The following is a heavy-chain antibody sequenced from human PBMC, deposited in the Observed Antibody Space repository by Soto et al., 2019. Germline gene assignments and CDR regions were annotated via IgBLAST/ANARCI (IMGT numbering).Heavy chain of an antibody. CDR1: GGSLSRGGYS. CDR2: IYHSGST. J-gene: IGHJ5*02. Sequence: LSLPRAVSGGSLSRGGYSLTWIRQPPGKGLEWIGYIYHSGSTYYNPSLKSRVTISVDRSKNQFSLKLSSVTAADTAVYYCARGGHRFDPWGQGTLVTVSS. CDR3: ARGGHRFDP. V-gene: IGHV4-30-2*01.